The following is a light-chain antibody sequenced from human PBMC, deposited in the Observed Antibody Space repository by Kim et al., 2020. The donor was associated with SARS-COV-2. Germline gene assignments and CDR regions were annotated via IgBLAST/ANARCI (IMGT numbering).Light chain of an antibody. CDR3: QQSYSTPLS. Sequence: ASVGDRVTITCRASQSISSYLDSYQQKPGKAPKLLIYAASSLQSGVPSRFSGSGSGTDFTLTISSLQPEDFATYYCQQSYSTPLSFGGGTKVDSK. CDR2: AAS. CDR1: QSISSY. V-gene: IGKV1-39*01. J-gene: IGKJ4*01.